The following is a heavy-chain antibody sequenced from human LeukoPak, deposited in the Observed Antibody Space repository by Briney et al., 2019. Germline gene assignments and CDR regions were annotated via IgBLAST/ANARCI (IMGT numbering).Heavy chain of an antibody. J-gene: IGHJ4*02. CDR3: SRYRMATKTFDY. CDR2: ISSGGST. V-gene: IGHV3-66*02. Sequence: HPGGSLRLSCAASGFTVSSNYMSWVRQAPGKGLEWVSVISSGGSTYYADSVKGRFTISRDSSKNTLYLQMNSLRAEDTAVYYCSRYRMATKTFDYWGQGTLVTVSS. CDR1: GFTVSSNY. D-gene: IGHD5-24*01.